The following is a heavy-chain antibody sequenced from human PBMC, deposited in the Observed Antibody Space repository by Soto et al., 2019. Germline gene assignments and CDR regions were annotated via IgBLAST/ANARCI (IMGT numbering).Heavy chain of an antibody. CDR3: ARVDWSSSSWYEYFQH. Sequence: GASVKVSCKASGGTFSSYTISWVRQAPGQGLEWMGRIIPILGIANYAQKFQDRVTITRDTSASTAYMELSILRSEDTAVYYCARVDWSSSSWYEYFQHWGQGTLVTVSS. D-gene: IGHD6-13*01. CDR1: GGTFSSYT. J-gene: IGHJ1*01. V-gene: IGHV1-69*02. CDR2: IIPILGIA.